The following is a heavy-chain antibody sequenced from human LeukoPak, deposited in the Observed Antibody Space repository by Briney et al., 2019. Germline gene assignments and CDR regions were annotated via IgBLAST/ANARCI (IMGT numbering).Heavy chain of an antibody. J-gene: IGHJ6*03. CDR3: ARHRRSGSYAGGYYYYYMDV. Sequence: SETLSLTCAVYGESFSGYYWSWIRQPPGKGLECIGEINHSGSTNYNPSLKSRVTISVDTSKNQFSLKLSSVTAADTAVYYCARHRRSGSYAGGYYYYYMDVWGKGTTVTISS. V-gene: IGHV4-34*01. CDR2: INHSGST. D-gene: IGHD1-26*01. CDR1: GESFSGYY.